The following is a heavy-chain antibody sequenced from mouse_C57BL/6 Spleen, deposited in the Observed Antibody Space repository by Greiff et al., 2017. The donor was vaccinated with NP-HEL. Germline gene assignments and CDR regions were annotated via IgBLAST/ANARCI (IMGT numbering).Heavy chain of an antibody. CDR2: IDPSDSAT. V-gene: IGHV1-52*01. CDR3: ARSNSSGYVSLFAY. D-gene: IGHD3-2*02. CDR1: GYTFTSYW. J-gene: IGHJ3*01. Sequence: QVQLQQPGAELVRPGSSVKLSCKASGYTFTSYWMHWVKQRPIQGLEWIGNIDPSDSATHYNQKFKDKATLTVDKSSSTAYMQLSSLTSEDSAVYYCARSNSSGYVSLFAYWGKGTLVTVSA.